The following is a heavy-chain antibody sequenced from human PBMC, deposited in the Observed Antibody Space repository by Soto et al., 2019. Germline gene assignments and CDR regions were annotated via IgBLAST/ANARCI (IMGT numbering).Heavy chain of an antibody. CDR1: GYTFTTYY. CDR3: ARGDSTHYYGSGSPDY. V-gene: IGHV1-46*01. J-gene: IGHJ4*02. CDR2: INPSGGST. Sequence: ASVKVSCKASGYTFTTYYMHWVPQAPGQGLEWMGIINPSGGSTSYAQQFQGRVTMTTDTSTSTVYMELSSLRSEDTAVYYCARGDSTHYYGSGSPDYWGQGXLVTVSS. D-gene: IGHD3-10*01.